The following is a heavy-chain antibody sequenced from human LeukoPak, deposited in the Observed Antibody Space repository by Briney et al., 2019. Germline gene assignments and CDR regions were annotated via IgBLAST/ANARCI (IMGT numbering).Heavy chain of an antibody. V-gene: IGHV4-34*01. D-gene: IGHD3-22*01. CDR3: ARDPDYYDSSGPNWFDP. CDR2: INHSGST. CDR1: GGSFSGYY. J-gene: IGHJ5*02. Sequence: PSETLSLTCAVYGGSFSGYYWSWIRQPPGKGLEWIGEINHSGSTNYNPSLKSRVTISVDTSKNQFSLKLSSVTAADTAVYYCARDPDYYDSSGPNWFDPWGQGTLVTVSS.